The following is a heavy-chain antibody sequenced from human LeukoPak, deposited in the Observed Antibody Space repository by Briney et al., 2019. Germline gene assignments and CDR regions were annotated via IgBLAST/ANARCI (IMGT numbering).Heavy chain of an antibody. Sequence: GGSLRLSCAASGFTFSSYGMHWVRQAPGKGLEWVAFIRYDGSNKYYADSVKGRFTISRDNSENILYLRMNNLRAEDTAVVYCARTYYDYWSGPYAFDIWGQGTMVTVSS. CDR1: GFTFSSYG. D-gene: IGHD3-3*01. V-gene: IGHV3-30*02. CDR2: IRYDGSNK. CDR3: ARTYYDYWSGPYAFDI. J-gene: IGHJ3*02.